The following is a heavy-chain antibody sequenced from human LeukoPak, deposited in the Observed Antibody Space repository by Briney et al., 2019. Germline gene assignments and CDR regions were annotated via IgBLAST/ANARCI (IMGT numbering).Heavy chain of an antibody. CDR2: ISGNGVNT. CDR3: ARVSAGDHDLWSAFHQFNWFDP. CDR1: EFTFRSYA. D-gene: IGHD3-3*01. J-gene: IGHJ5*02. V-gene: IGHV3-23*01. Sequence: GGSLRLSCAASEFTFRSYAMTWVRQGPGKGLEWVSGISGNGVNTYYADSLKGRFTISRDNSKNTLYLHMNSLTPEDTAVYYCARVSAGDHDLWSAFHQFNWFDPWGQGTLVTVSS.